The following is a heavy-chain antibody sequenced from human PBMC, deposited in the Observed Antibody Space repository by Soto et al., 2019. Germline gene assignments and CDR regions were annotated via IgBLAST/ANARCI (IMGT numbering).Heavy chain of an antibody. CDR3: ACLIRGPGIWSGYYGRFDP. CDR2: IYYSGST. J-gene: IGHJ5*02. Sequence: PSETLSLTCTVSGGSISSSSYYWGWIRQPPGKGLEWIGRIYYSGSTYYNPSLKSRVTISVATSTNQFSLKLSSVTAADTAVYYCACLIRGPGIWSGYYGRFDPWGQGTLVTVSS. CDR1: GGSISSSSYY. D-gene: IGHD3-3*01. V-gene: IGHV4-39*01.